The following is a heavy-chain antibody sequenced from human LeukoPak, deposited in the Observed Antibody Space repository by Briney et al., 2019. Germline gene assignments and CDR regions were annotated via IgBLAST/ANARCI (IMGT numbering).Heavy chain of an antibody. CDR3: AREFTIFGVGPNFDY. D-gene: IGHD3-3*01. V-gene: IGHV4-4*07. J-gene: IGHJ4*02. CDR2: IYTSGST. Sequence: SETLSLTCTVSGGSISSYYWSWIRQPAGKGLEWIGRIYTSGSTNYNPSLKSRATMSVDTSKNQFSLKLSSVTAADTAVYYCAREFTIFGVGPNFDYWGQGTLVTVSS. CDR1: GGSISSYY.